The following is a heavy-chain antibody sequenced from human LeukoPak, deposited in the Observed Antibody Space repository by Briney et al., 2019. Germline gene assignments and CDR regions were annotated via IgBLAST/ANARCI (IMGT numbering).Heavy chain of an antibody. D-gene: IGHD5-24*01. CDR2: ISRSGSTV. CDR1: GFTFSDYE. CDR3: ARADRDGNKRFLD. Sequence: GGSLRLSCAASGFTFSDYEMNWVRQAPGKGLEWVSYISRSGSTVYFADSVQGRFTISRDNAKNTLYLQMNSLRDEDTAVYYCARADRDGNKRFLDWGQGTLVTVSS. J-gene: IGHJ4*02. V-gene: IGHV3-48*03.